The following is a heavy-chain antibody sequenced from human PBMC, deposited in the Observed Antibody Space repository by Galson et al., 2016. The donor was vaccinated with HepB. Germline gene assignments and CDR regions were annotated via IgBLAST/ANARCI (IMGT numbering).Heavy chain of an antibody. CDR1: GFSLTTGGTG. Sequence: LVKPTQTLTLTCTFSGFSLTTGGTGVGWIRQPPGKALEWLTLIYWNDDKRYSPSLRSRLTITKDTSKNQVVLTMTNMDPVDTATYYCAFAPDYFDYWGQGILVTVSS. CDR2: IYWNDDK. V-gene: IGHV2-5*01. J-gene: IGHJ4*02. CDR3: AFAPDYFDY.